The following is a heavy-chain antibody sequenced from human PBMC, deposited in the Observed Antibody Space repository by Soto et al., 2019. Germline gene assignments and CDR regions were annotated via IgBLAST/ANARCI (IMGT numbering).Heavy chain of an antibody. Sequence: GGSLRLSCAASGFTFSSYWMSWVRQAPGKGLEWVANIKQDGSEKYYVDSVKGRFTISRDNAKNSLYLQMNSLRAEDTAVYYCAREEGYYDSSGFGYWGHGTLVTVSS. CDR3: AREEGYYDSSGFGY. CDR1: GFTFSSYW. D-gene: IGHD3-22*01. J-gene: IGHJ4*01. V-gene: IGHV3-7*01. CDR2: IKQDGSEK.